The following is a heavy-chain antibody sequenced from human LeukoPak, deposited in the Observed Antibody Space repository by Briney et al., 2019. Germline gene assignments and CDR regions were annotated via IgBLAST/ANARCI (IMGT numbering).Heavy chain of an antibody. J-gene: IGHJ4*02. CDR3: AVMGYYDFWSGYLSLFDY. CDR1: GFIFSSYW. D-gene: IGHD3-3*01. Sequence: GGSLRLSCAASGFIFSSYWMHWVRQAPGKGLVWVSRINNDGSSTTYADSVKGRFTISRDNSKNTLYLQMNSLRAEDTAVYYCAVMGYYDFWSGYLSLFDYWGQGTLVTVSS. V-gene: IGHV3-74*01. CDR2: INNDGSST.